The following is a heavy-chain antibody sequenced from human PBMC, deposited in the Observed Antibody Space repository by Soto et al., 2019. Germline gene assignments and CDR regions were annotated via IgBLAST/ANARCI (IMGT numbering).Heavy chain of an antibody. CDR2: IKQDGSEK. CDR3: ARDRGFRSSLQRYYYYMDV. CDR1: GFTFSSYW. D-gene: IGHD6-6*01. J-gene: IGHJ6*03. V-gene: IGHV3-7*01. Sequence: QPGGSLRLSCAASGFTFSSYWMSWFRQAPGKGLEWVANIKQDGSEKYYVDSVKGRFTISRDNAKNSLYLQMNSLRAEDTAVYYCARDRGFRSSLQRYYYYMDVWGKGTTVTVSS.